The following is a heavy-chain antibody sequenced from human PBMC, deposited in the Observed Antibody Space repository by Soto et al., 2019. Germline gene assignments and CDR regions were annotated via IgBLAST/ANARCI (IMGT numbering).Heavy chain of an antibody. CDR3: ARPEYSSSSYGMDV. Sequence: EVQLVESGGGLVQPGGSLRLYCAASGFTFSSYSMNWVRQAPGKGLEWVSYISSSSSTIYYADSVKGRFTISRDNAKNSLYLQMNSLRDEDTAVYYCARPEYSSSSYGMDVWGQGTTVTVS. V-gene: IGHV3-48*02. J-gene: IGHJ6*02. D-gene: IGHD6-6*01. CDR1: GFTFSSYS. CDR2: ISSSSSTI.